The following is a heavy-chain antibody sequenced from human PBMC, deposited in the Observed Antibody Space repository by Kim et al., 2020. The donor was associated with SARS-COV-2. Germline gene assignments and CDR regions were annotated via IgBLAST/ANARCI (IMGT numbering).Heavy chain of an antibody. CDR3: ARMSSSSFDPLYYYYYGMDV. CDR2: IYHSGST. D-gene: IGHD6-6*01. CDR1: GGSISSSNW. Sequence: SETLSLICAVSGGSISSSNWWSWVRQPPGKGLEWIGEIYHSGSTNYNPSLKSRVTISVDKSKNQFSLKLSSVTAADTAVYYCARMSSSSFDPLYYYYYGMDVWGQGTTVTVSS. V-gene: IGHV4-4*02. J-gene: IGHJ6*02.